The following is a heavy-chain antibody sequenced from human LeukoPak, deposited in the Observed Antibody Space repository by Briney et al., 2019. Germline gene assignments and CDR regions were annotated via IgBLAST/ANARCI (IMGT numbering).Heavy chain of an antibody. CDR2: IYYSGST. D-gene: IGHD3-22*01. Sequence: SETLSLTCTVSGGSVSSGSYYWSWIRQPPGKGLEWIGYIYYSGSTNYNPSLKSRVTISVDTSKNQFSLKLSSVAAADTAVYYCASRTYYSDNSGSLDVWGQGTTVTVSS. CDR1: GGSVSSGSYY. CDR3: ASRTYYSDNSGSLDV. J-gene: IGHJ6*02. V-gene: IGHV4-61*01.